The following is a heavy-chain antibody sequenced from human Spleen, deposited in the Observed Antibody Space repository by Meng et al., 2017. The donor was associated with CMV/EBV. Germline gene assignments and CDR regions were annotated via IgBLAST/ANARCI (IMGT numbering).Heavy chain of an antibody. J-gene: IGHJ3*01. CDR1: GFTFDDYA. CDR2: ISWNSGSI. Sequence: SLKISCAASGFTFDDYAMHWVRQAPGKGLEWVSGISWNSGSIGYADSVKGRFTISRDNAKNSLYLRMHSLTTDDAALYYCAKGTGIAVAGGAFDFRGQGTMVTVSS. V-gene: IGHV3-9*01. D-gene: IGHD6-19*01. CDR3: AKGTGIAVAGGAFDF.